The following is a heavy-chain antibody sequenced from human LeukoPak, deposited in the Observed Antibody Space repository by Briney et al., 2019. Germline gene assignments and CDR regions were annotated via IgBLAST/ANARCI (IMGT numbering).Heavy chain of an antibody. CDR2: IYTSGST. CDR1: GDSISDYY. D-gene: IGHD6-13*01. V-gene: IGHV4-4*07. Sequence: PSETLSLTCTVSGDSISDYYWSWIRQPAGKGLEWIGRIYTSGSTNYNPSLKSRVTISVDTSKNQFSLKLSSVTAADTAVYYCARDGSSWAGYYYYMDVWGKGTTVTISS. J-gene: IGHJ6*03. CDR3: ARDGSSWAGYYYYMDV.